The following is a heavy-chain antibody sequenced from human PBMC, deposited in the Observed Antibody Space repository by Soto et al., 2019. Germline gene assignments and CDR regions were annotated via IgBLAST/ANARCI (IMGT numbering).Heavy chain of an antibody. CDR3: ARDRSLHSGTKYYFDY. D-gene: IGHD1-26*01. J-gene: IGHJ4*02. Sequence: QVQLVQSGAEVKKPGSSVKVSCKASGGTFSSYAISWVRQAPGQGLEWMGGIIPISGTAKYAQKFQGRVTIAADESTSTAYMELSSLRPEDTAVYYCARDRSLHSGTKYYFDYWGQGTLVTVSS. CDR1: GGTFSSYA. V-gene: IGHV1-69*12. CDR2: IIPISGTA.